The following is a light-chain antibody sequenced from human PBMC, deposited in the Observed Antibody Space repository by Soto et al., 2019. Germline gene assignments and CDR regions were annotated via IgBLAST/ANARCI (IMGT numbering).Light chain of an antibody. Sequence: EIVLTQSPVTLSLSPGERATLSCRASHSVGSDLLWYQQKPGQSPRLLISDASTRATGIPARFSGSGSGTDFILTSRNIEHEAFAFYYWYQTNRWHYTFGGGTRVEIK. CDR3: YQTNRWHYT. J-gene: IGKJ4*01. CDR1: HSVGSD. CDR2: DAS. V-gene: IGKV3-11*01.